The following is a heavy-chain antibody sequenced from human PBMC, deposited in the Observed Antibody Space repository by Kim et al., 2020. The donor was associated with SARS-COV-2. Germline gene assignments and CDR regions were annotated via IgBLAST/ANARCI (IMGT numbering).Heavy chain of an antibody. J-gene: IGHJ3*02. CDR2: ISSSSSYI. D-gene: IGHD1-26*01. V-gene: IGHV3-21*01. CDR3: ARKVGATNRLAAFDI. CDR1: GFTFSSYS. Sequence: GSLRLSCAASGFTFSSYSMNWVRQAPGKGLEWVSSISSSSSYIYYADSVKGRFTISRDNAKNSLYLQMNSLRAEDTAVYYCARKVGATNRLAAFDIWGQGTMVTVSS.